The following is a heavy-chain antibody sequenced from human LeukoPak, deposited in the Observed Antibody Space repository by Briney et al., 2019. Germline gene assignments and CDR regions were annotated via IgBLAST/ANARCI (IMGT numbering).Heavy chain of an antibody. CDR2: ISSSSSYI. CDR1: GFTFSSDS. V-gene: IGHV3-21*01. J-gene: IGHJ6*02. CDR3: ARYSGSYFDPFGTYGMDV. D-gene: IGHD1-26*01. Sequence: GGSLRLSCAASGFTFSSDSMNWVRQAPGNGLEWVSSISSSSSYIYYAESVKGRFTISRDNAKNSLYLQVNSLRAEDTAVYYCARYSGSYFDPFGTYGMDVWGQGTTVTVSS.